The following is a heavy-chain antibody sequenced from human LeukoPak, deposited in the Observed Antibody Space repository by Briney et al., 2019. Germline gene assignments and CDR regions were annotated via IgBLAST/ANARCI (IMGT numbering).Heavy chain of an antibody. V-gene: IGHV3-23*01. CDR3: ARLRPRFITMVRGVISGMDV. D-gene: IGHD3-10*01. J-gene: IGHJ6*02. CDR1: GFTFSSYA. CDR2: ISGSGGST. Sequence: GGSLRLSCAASGFTFSSYAMSWVRQAPGKGLEWVSAISGSGGSTYYADSVKGRFTISRDNAKNSLYLQMNSLRAEDTAVYYCARLRPRFITMVRGVISGMDVWGQGTTVTVSS.